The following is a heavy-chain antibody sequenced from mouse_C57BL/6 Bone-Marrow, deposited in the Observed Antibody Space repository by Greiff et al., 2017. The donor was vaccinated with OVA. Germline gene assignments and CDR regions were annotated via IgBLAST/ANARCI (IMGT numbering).Heavy chain of an antibody. J-gene: IGHJ3*01. D-gene: IGHD2-5*01. CDR1: GFTFSSYG. V-gene: IGHV5-6*01. CDR3: ARQEYYSNYGAY. Sequence: VQLKESGGDLVKPGGSLKLSCAASGFTFSSYGMSWVRQTPDKRLEWVATISSGGSYTYYPDSVKGRFTISRDNAKNTLYLQMSSLKSEDTAMYYCARQEYYSNYGAYWGQGTLVTVSA. CDR2: ISSGGSYT.